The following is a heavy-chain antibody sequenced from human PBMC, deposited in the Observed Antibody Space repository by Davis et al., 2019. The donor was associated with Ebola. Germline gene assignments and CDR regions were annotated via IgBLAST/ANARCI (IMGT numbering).Heavy chain of an antibody. CDR3: ARRSHY. Sequence: GGSLRLSCAFSGFSASLYSMNWVRQAPGKGLEWVSYISSTSRTMYYADSVKGRFTISRDNAKNSLYLQMNSLRAEDTAVYYCARRSHYWGQGTLVTVSS. CDR1: GFSASLYS. V-gene: IGHV3-48*04. D-gene: IGHD6-6*01. CDR2: ISSTSRTM. J-gene: IGHJ4*02.